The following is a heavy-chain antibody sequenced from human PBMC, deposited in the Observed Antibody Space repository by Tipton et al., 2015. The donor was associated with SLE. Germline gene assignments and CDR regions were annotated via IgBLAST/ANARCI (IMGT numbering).Heavy chain of an antibody. J-gene: IGHJ4*02. V-gene: IGHV1-69*06. Sequence: QLVQSGAEVKKPGSSVKVSCKASGNTFSSYVISWVRQAPGQGLEWMGGIIPTFPTANYAQKFQSRVTITADKSTSTAYMELNSLRSEDTAVYYCAKDRSPDYGDYVAFDYWGQGTLVTVSS. CDR3: AKDRSPDYGDYVAFDY. D-gene: IGHD4-17*01. CDR1: GNTFSSYV. CDR2: IIPTFPTA.